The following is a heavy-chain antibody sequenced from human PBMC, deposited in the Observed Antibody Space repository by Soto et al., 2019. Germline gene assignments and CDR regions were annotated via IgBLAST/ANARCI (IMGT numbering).Heavy chain of an antibody. Sequence: QVQLQESGPGLVKPSETLSLTCTVSGGSISSYYWSWIRQPPGKGLEWIGYIYYSGSTNYNPSLKSRVTISVDTSKNQFSLKLSSVTAADTAVYYCARDYVWGSYRYFNYWDQGTLVTVSS. CDR1: GGSISSYY. J-gene: IGHJ4*02. D-gene: IGHD3-16*02. CDR3: ARDYVWGSYRYFNY. CDR2: IYYSGST. V-gene: IGHV4-59*01.